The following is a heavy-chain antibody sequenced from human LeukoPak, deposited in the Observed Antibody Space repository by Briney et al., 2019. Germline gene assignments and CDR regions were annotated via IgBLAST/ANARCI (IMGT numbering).Heavy chain of an antibody. CDR1: GFTFSSYS. D-gene: IGHD3-22*01. CDR3: ARGRGHSSGYYSYYYYYGMDV. Sequence: PGGSLRLSCAASGFTFSSYSMNWVRQAPGKGLEWVSSISSSSSYIYYADSVKGRFTISRDNAKNSVYLQMNSLRAEDTAVYYCARGRGHSSGYYSYYYYYGMDVWGQGTTVTVSS. CDR2: ISSSSSYI. J-gene: IGHJ6*02. V-gene: IGHV3-21*01.